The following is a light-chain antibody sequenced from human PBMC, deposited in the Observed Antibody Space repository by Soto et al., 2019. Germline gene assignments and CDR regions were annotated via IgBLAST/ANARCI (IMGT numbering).Light chain of an antibody. J-gene: IGLJ3*02. CDR1: SSNIGSNT. CDR2: NNN. CDR3: AAWDDSLKGWV. Sequence: QLVLTQPPSASGTPGQRITISCSGSSSNIGSNTVNWYQHLPGTAPKLLMYNNNQRPSGVPDRFSGSKSGISASLAISGLQSEDEADYYCAAWDDSLKGWVFGGGTKLTVL. V-gene: IGLV1-44*01.